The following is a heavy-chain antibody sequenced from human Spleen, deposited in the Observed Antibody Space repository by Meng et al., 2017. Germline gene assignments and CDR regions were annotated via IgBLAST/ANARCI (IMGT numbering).Heavy chain of an antibody. V-gene: IGHV1-69*10. CDR2: IIPIIGRA. Sequence: SVKVSCKASGGTFSSYAISWVRQAPGQGLEWMGGIIPIIGRAHYAQKFQGRVTITADKSTSTAYMELSSLRSEDTAVYYCASEYYFDYWGQGTLVTVSS. CDR1: GGTFSSYA. CDR3: ASEYYFDY. J-gene: IGHJ4*02.